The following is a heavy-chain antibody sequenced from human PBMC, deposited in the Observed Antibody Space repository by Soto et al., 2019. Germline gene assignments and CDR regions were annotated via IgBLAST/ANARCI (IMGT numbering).Heavy chain of an antibody. D-gene: IGHD3-10*01. J-gene: IGHJ4*02. CDR3: VGGQYYFDY. CDR2: ISYDGSNK. V-gene: IGHV3-30*03. CDR1: GFPFTTYG. Sequence: QVQLVESGGGVVQPGRSLRLSCAASGFPFTTYGMHWVREGPGKGLDWVAAISYDGSNKFYADSVKGRFTISRDNSKNTLYLQMNSRRPEDTALYYCVGGQYYFDYRGQGTLVIVSS.